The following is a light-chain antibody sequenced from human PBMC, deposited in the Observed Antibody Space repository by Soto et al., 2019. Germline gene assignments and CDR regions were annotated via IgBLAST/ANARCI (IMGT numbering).Light chain of an antibody. CDR3: SSYTSSSTVV. Sequence: QSALTQPASVSGSPGQSITISCTGTSSDVGTYNYVSWYQQHPGKAPKLMIYDVSSRPSGVSNRFSGSKSGNTASLTISGLQAEDDADYYCSSYTSSSTVVFGGGTKLTVI. CDR1: SSDVGTYNY. V-gene: IGLV2-14*01. CDR2: DVS. J-gene: IGLJ2*01.